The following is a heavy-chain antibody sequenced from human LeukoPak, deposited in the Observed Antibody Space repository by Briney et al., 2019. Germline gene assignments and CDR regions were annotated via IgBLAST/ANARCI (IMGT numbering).Heavy chain of an antibody. J-gene: IGHJ4*02. CDR2: INPNSGGT. Sequence: APVKVSCKASGYTFTGYYMHWVRQAPGQGLEWMGWINPNSGGTNYAQQLQGRVTTTRDTSISTAYMELSRLISDDTAVYYCARDPSIMITFGGVIGFDYWGQGTLSPSPQ. CDR3: ARDPSIMITFGGVIGFDY. V-gene: IGHV1-2*02. D-gene: IGHD3-16*02. CDR1: GYTFTGYY.